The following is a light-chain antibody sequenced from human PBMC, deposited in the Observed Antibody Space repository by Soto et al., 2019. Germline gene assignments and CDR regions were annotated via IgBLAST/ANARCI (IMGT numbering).Light chain of an antibody. J-gene: IGLJ1*01. CDR3: SSYTTSNTRQIV. CDR1: SSDVVGYNY. CDR2: DVS. Sequence: ALTEPASMSGSPGHSITISCTGTSSDVVGYNYVSWYQQHPGKAPKFMIYDVSNRPSGVSNRFSGSKSGNTASLTISGLQAEDEADYYCSSYTTSNTRQIVFGTGTKVTVL. V-gene: IGLV2-14*01.